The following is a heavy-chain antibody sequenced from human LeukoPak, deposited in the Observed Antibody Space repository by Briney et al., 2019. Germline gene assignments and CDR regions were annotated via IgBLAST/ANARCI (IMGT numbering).Heavy chain of an antibody. J-gene: IGHJ4*02. CDR2: IRSSGDT. CDR3: AKRENAYDPSGNSPHLDN. V-gene: IGHV3-23*01. CDR1: GFSLSSYA. D-gene: IGHD4-23*01. Sequence: GGSLRLSCAASGFSLSSYAMSWVRQAPGKGLEWVSGIRSSGDTFYADSVKGRFTISRDNSKNTMYLQMNSLRVEDTAVYYCAKRENAYDPSGNSPHLDNWGQGTLVTVSS.